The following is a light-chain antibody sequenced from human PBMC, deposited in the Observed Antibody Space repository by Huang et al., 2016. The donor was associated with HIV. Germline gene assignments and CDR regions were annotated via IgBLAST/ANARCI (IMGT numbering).Light chain of an antibody. Sequence: DIQMTQSPSSLSASPGVRVTLACRANQDIGNFLAWYQHKPGGVHRLLIYGASTLQSGVPSRFSGRGSGTDFTLTITNFQPDDVATYYCQRYDSAPRAFGQGTKVEI. CDR1: QDIGNF. CDR2: GAS. CDR3: QRYDSAPRA. V-gene: IGKV1-27*01. J-gene: IGKJ1*01.